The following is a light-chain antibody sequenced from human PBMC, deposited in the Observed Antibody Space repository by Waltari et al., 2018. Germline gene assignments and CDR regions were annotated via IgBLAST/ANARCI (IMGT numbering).Light chain of an antibody. Sequence: QSVLTQPPSASGTPGQRVTISCSGSSSNIGSNSVNWYQQLPGTAPKLLVYGNYQRPSGGPDRVSGSKAGTSASLAISGLQSQDEADYYCAAWDDSLNGVVFGGGTKLTV. J-gene: IGLJ2*01. CDR2: GNY. CDR1: SSNIGSNS. CDR3: AAWDDSLNGVV. V-gene: IGLV1-44*01.